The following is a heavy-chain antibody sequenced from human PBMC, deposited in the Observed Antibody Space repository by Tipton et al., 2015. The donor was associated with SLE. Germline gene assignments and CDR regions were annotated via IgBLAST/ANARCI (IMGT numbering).Heavy chain of an antibody. Sequence: TLSLTCTVSGGSISSSSYYWGWIRQPPGKGLEWIGSIYYSGSTNYNPSLKSRVAISVDTSKNQFSLKLSSVTAADTAVYYCARKDNDILTGYRPGDAFDIWGQGTMVTVSS. D-gene: IGHD3-9*01. V-gene: IGHV4-39*07. CDR2: IYYSGST. J-gene: IGHJ3*02. CDR1: GGSISSSSYY. CDR3: ARKDNDILTGYRPGDAFDI.